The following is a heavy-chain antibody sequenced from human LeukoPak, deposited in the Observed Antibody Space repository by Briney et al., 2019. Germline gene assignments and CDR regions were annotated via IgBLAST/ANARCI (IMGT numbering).Heavy chain of an antibody. CDR3: ARRGWSGP. CDR2: VYYSGST. D-gene: IGHD3-3*01. CDR1: GGSINSYY. Sequence: PSETLSLTCAVSGGSINSYYWNWIRQPPGKGLEWIGYVYYSGSTNYNPSLKSRVTISVDTSKNQFSLRLSSVTAADTAVYYCARRGWSGPWGQGTLVTVSA. J-gene: IGHJ4*02. V-gene: IGHV4-59*12.